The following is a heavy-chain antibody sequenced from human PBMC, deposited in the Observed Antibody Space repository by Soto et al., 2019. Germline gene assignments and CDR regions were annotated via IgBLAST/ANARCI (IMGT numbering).Heavy chain of an antibody. D-gene: IGHD3-9*01. CDR2: IRNKANSYTT. Sequence: PGGSLRLSCAASGFTFSDSYMNWVRQAPGKGLEWFGRIRNKANSYTTEYAASVKGRFSISRDDSKNSLYLQMNSLKTEDTAVYYCARVISWLTYDILTGYYLFDYWGQGTLVTVSS. CDR1: GFTFSDSY. V-gene: IGHV3-72*01. CDR3: ARVISWLTYDILTGYYLFDY. J-gene: IGHJ4*02.